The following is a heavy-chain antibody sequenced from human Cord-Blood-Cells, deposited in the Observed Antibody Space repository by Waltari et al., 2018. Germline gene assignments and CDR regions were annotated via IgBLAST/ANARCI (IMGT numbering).Heavy chain of an antibody. Sequence: VQLVQSGAEGMKPGASLKVSCEASGYTFARYYMHLVRQATGQGLEWMGIINSSGGSTSYAQKFQGRVTMTRDTSTSTVYMELSSLRSEDTAVYYCARDMGSSGVYYWGQGTLVTVSS. CDR2: INSSGGST. J-gene: IGHJ4*02. D-gene: IGHD6-19*01. V-gene: IGHV1-46*01. CDR1: GYTFARYY. CDR3: ARDMGSSGVYY.